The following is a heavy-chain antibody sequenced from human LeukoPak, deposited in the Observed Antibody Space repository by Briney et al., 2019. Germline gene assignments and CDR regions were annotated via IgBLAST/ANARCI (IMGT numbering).Heavy chain of an antibody. V-gene: IGHV4-38-2*02. CDR1: GYSISSGYY. D-gene: IGHD2-2*01. CDR3: ARVSTGDIVVVPAQYYFDY. Sequence: SETLSLTCTVSGYSISSGYYWGWIRQPPGKGLEWVGSIYHSGSTYYNPSLKSRVTISVDTSKNQFSLKLSSVTAADTAVYYCARVSTGDIVVVPAQYYFDYWGQGTLVTVSS. J-gene: IGHJ4*02. CDR2: IYHSGST.